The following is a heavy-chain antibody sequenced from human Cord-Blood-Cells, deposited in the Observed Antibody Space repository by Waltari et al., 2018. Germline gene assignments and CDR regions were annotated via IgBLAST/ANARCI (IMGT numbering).Heavy chain of an antibody. CDR3: ARVGGSYYFDY. V-gene: IGHV3-30-3*01. D-gene: IGHD1-26*01. CDR2: ISYDGSNK. J-gene: IGHJ4*02. Sequence: QVQLVESGGGVVQPGRSLRLSCAASGFTFSSYAMHWVRQAPGKGLEWVAVISYDGSNKYYADSVKGRVTISRDNSKNTLYLQMNSLRAEDTAVYYCARVGGSYYFDYCGQGTLVTVSS. CDR1: GFTFSSYA.